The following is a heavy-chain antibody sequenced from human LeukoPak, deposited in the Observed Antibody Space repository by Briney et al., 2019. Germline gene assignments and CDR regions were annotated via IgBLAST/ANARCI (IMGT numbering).Heavy chain of an antibody. V-gene: IGHV5-51*01. Sequence: GESLKISCKGSGYSFTNYWLGWVRQMPGKGLEWMGIIYPAVSDTRYSPSFQGQVTISADKSISTAYLQWSSLKASDTAMYYCARSTGSGSYRGAFDPWGQGSLVTVSS. CDR3: ARSTGSGSYRGAFDP. J-gene: IGHJ5*02. CDR1: GYSFTNYW. CDR2: IYPAVSDT. D-gene: IGHD3-10*01.